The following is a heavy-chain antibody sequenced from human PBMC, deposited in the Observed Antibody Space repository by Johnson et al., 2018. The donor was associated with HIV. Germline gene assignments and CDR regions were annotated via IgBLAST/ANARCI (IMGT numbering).Heavy chain of an antibody. V-gene: IGHV3-30*04. D-gene: IGHD4-23*01. CDR2: ISYDGINK. J-gene: IGHJ3*02. CDR3: ARAGYGGNYAFDI. Sequence: VQLVESGGGVVQPGRSLRLSCAASGFTFSSYAMHWVRQAPGKGLEWVAIISYDGINKYYADSVKRRFTISRDNSNNTLYLQMNSLRAEDTAVYYCARAGYGGNYAFDIWGQGTVVTVSS. CDR1: GFTFSSYA.